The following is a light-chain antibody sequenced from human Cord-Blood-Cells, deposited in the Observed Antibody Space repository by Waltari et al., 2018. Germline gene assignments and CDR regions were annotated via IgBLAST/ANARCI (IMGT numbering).Light chain of an antibody. CDR1: QSVLYSSNHKNY. J-gene: IGKJ4*01. V-gene: IGKV4-1*01. Sequence: DIVMPQSPDSLAVCLGERGTIDCKSSQSVLYSSNHKNYFAWYQQKPGQPPKLLIYWAASRESGVPDRFSGSGSGTDFTLTISSLQAEDVAVYYCQQYYSTPPTFGGGTKVEIK. CDR2: WAA. CDR3: QQYYSTPPT.